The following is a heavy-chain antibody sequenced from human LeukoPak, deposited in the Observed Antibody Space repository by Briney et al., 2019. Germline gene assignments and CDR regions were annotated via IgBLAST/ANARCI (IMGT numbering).Heavy chain of an antibody. J-gene: IGHJ6*04. CDR2: INGDGSST. Sequence: PGGSLRLSRAASGFTFSSYYIHWVRQAPGKGLEWVSRINGDGSSTRYADSVKGRFTISRDNAKNTVYLQMNSLRVEDTAVYSCARGLYCSGINCYNGMDVWGKGTTVTVSS. V-gene: IGHV3-74*01. D-gene: IGHD2-15*01. CDR3: ARGLYCSGINCYNGMDV. CDR1: GFTFSSYY.